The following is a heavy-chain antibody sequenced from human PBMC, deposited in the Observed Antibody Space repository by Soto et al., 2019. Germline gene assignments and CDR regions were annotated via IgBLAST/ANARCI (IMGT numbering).Heavy chain of an antibody. J-gene: IGHJ4*02. CDR2: IYHSGST. CDR3: ARGPFGDFDY. V-gene: IGHV4-30-2*01. Sequence: LSLTCAVSGGSISSGGYSWSWIRQPPGKGLEWIGYIYHSGSTYYNPSLKSRVTISVDRSKNQFSLKLISVTAADTAVYYCARGPFGDFDYWGQGTLVTVSS. CDR1: GGSISSGGYS. D-gene: IGHD3-10*01.